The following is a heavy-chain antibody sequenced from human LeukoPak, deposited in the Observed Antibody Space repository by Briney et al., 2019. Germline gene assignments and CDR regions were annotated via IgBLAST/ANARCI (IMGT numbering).Heavy chain of an antibody. CDR2: VSFSSTTI. Sequence: GGSLRLSCAASGFSFSTYSMNWVRQAPGKGLEWVSYVSFSSTTIYYADSVKGRFTISRDNSKNTLYLQMNSLRAEDTAVYYCAKDAGYCSGGSCHHYYYYYYMDVWGKGTTVTVSS. CDR3: AKDAGYCSGGSCHHYYYYYYMDV. J-gene: IGHJ6*03. V-gene: IGHV3-48*01. D-gene: IGHD2-15*01. CDR1: GFSFSTYS.